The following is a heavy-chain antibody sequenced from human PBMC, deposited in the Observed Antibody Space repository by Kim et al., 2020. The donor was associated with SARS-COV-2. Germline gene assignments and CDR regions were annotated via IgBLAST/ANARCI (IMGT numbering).Heavy chain of an antibody. V-gene: IGHV3-9*01. D-gene: IGHD1-7*01. CDR1: GFIFDDYA. CDR2: ITWNGGSI. Sequence: GGSLRLSCAASGFIFDDYAMHWVRQAPGKGLEWVSGITWNGGSIGYADSVKGRFTISRDNAKNSLYLQVNSLRAEDTALYYCAKAVGGGTTLIDYWGQGTLVTVSS. J-gene: IGHJ4*02. CDR3: AKAVGGGTTLIDY.